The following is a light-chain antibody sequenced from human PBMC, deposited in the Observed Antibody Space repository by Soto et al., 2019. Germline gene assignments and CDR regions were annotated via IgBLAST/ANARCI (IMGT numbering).Light chain of an antibody. CDR1: QSVSSY. CDR3: QQRSNWPPIT. V-gene: IGKV3-11*01. CDR2: DAS. J-gene: IGKJ5*01. Sequence: DIQMTPSPATVSLSPGARAPLSCRASQSVSSYLAWYQQRPGQAPRLLIHDASHRAAGIPARFSGSGFGTDFTLTISSLEPEDAAVYYCQQRSNWPPITFGQGTRLEIK.